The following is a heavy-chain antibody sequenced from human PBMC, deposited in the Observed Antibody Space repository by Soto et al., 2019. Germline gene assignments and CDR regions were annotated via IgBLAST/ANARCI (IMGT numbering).Heavy chain of an antibody. J-gene: IGHJ6*02. CDR2: ISYDVSNK. Sequence: QVQLVESGGGVVQPGRSLRLSCAASGFTFSSYGMHWVRQAPGKGLEWVAVISYDVSNKYYADSVKGRFTISRDNSKNALYLQMNSRRAEDTAVYYGAKDYYDSSGYGPYYFYGMDVWGQGTTVTVSS. CDR1: GFTFSSYG. V-gene: IGHV3-30*18. D-gene: IGHD3-22*01. CDR3: AKDYYDSSGYGPYYFYGMDV.